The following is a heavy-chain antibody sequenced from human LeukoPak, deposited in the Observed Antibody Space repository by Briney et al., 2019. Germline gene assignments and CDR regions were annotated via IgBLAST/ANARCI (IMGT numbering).Heavy chain of an antibody. Sequence: GASVKVSCKTSGYSFTGYYIHWVRQAPGQGLEWMGRINPNSGGTNYAQKFQGRVTMTRDTSISTAYIDLSSLTSDDTAVYYCARGFGYYDSRGYHNDAFDIRGQGTLVTVSS. CDR1: GYSFTGYY. V-gene: IGHV1-2*06. J-gene: IGHJ3*02. CDR2: INPNSGGT. CDR3: ARGFGYYDSRGYHNDAFDI. D-gene: IGHD3-22*01.